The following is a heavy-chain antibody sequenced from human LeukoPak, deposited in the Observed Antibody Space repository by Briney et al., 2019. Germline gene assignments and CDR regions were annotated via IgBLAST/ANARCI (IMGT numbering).Heavy chain of an antibody. CDR2: INHSGST. D-gene: IGHD2-8*01. J-gene: IGHJ4*02. V-gene: IGHV4-34*01. CDR3: ARGAGYRTTYFDY. Sequence: SETLSLTRAVYGGSFSGYYWSCIRQPPGKGLEWIGEINHSGSTNYNPSLKSRVTISVDTSKNQFSLKLSSVTAADTAVYYCARGAGYRTTYFDYWGQGTLVTVSS. CDR1: GGSFSGYY.